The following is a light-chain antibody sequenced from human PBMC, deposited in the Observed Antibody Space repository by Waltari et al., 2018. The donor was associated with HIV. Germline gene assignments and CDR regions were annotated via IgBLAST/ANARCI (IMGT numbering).Light chain of an antibody. V-gene: IGLV3-19*01. J-gene: IGLJ2*01. CDR3: KSRDSSGNRLVV. Sequence: SSEVTQDPAVSVALGQTVRITCQGDSLRNYYPTWYQQKPGQAPVLVIYGKNNRPSGIPDRFSGSTSGNTASLTITGAQAEDEADYYCKSRDSSGNRLVVFGGGTKLTVL. CDR1: SLRNYY. CDR2: GKN.